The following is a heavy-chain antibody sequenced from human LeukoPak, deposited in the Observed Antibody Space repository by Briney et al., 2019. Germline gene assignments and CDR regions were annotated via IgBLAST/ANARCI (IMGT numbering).Heavy chain of an antibody. CDR2: ISYDGSNK. V-gene: IGHV3-30*14. CDR3: ARDQFVSGYDLGYYGMDV. D-gene: IGHD5-12*01. Sequence: GRSLRLSCAASGFTFSSYAMHWVRQAPGKGLEWVAVISYDGSNKYYADSVKGRFTISRDISKDTLYLQMNSLRAEDTAVYYCARDQFVSGYDLGYYGMDVWGQGTTVTVSS. J-gene: IGHJ6*02. CDR1: GFTFSSYA.